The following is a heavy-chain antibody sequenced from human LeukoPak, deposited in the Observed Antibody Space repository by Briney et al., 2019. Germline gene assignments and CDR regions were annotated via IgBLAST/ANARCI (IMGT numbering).Heavy chain of an antibody. Sequence: GRSLRLSCAASGFTFSSYGMHWVRQAPGKGLEWVAVISYDGSNKYYADSVKGRFTISRDNSKNTLYLQMNSLRAEDTAVYYCAKANCGDYVAGYWGQGTLVTVSS. V-gene: IGHV3-30*18. J-gene: IGHJ4*02. CDR1: GFTFSSYG. D-gene: IGHD4-17*01. CDR2: ISYDGSNK. CDR3: AKANCGDYVAGY.